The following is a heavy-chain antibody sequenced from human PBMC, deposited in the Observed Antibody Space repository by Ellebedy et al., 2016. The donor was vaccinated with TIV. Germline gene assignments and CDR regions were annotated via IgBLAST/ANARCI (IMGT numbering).Heavy chain of an antibody. CDR1: GFTFSAHA. Sequence: GESLKISCVASGFTFSAHAMHWVRQAPGKGLEWVSVISADGGDTSYADAVRGRFIISRENSRSNLLLQMNSLRGEDTAVYYCAKGASSGYNYDRVGFAYWGQGILVTVSS. D-gene: IGHD3-16*01. V-gene: IGHV3-23*01. J-gene: IGHJ4*02. CDR2: ISADGGDT. CDR3: AKGASSGYNYDRVGFAY.